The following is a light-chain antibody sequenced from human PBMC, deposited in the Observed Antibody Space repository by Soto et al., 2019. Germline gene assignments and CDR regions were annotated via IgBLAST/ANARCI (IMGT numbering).Light chain of an antibody. CDR2: TAS. CDR1: QGIRND. Sequence: AIQMTQSPSSLSASVGDRVTITCRASQGIRNDLGWYQQKPGRAPRLLIYTASGLQSGVPSRFSGTGSGTDFTLTISSLQPEDFATYYCLQDYNYPWTFGQGTKVEIK. CDR3: LQDYNYPWT. J-gene: IGKJ1*01. V-gene: IGKV1-6*01.